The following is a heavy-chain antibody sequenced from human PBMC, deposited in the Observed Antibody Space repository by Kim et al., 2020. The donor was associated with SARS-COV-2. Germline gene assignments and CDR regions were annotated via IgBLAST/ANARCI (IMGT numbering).Heavy chain of an antibody. CDR2: IDCGNGNT. D-gene: IGHD3-16*01. V-gene: IGHV1-3*01. CDR1: GHFFTRDS. J-gene: IGHJ4*02. Sequence: ASVKFSCKTSGHFFTRDSIHWVRQAPGQGLEWMGGIDCGNGNTIYSQKFQGRVTFTTDTSASTAYMELSFLRSEDSAVYYCLGGFYFDYWGQGTLVTGSS. CDR3: LGGFYFDY.